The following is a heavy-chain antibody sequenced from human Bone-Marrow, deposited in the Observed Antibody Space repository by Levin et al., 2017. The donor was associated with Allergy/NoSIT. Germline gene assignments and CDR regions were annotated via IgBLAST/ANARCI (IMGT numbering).Heavy chain of an antibody. CDR2: INSDGSSI. J-gene: IGHJ6*02. V-gene: IGHV3-74*01. CDR3: ARGNYYGMDL. CDR1: GFTSSFPFSRFW. Sequence: HPGGSLRLSCAASGFTSSFPFSRFWMHWVRQAPGKGLVWISRINSDGSSISYVDSVKGRFTISRDNAKNTLYLEMNSLRAEDTAVYYCARGNYYGMDLWGQGTTVTVSS.